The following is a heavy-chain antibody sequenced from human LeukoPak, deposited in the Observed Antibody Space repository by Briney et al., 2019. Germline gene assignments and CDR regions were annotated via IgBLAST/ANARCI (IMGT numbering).Heavy chain of an antibody. D-gene: IGHD6-19*01. CDR3: ARVSDISVAAYFDY. CDR1: GFTFDDYG. Sequence: GGSLRLSCAASGFTFDDYGMSWVRHAPGKGLEWVSNINWNGGSTGYADSVRGRFTISRDNAKNSLYLQMNSLRAEDTALYYCARVSDISVAAYFDYWGQGTRVTVSS. J-gene: IGHJ4*02. V-gene: IGHV3-20*04. CDR2: INWNGGST.